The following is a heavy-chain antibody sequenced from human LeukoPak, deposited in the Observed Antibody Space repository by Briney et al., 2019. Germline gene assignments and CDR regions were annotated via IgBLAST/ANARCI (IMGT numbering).Heavy chain of an antibody. D-gene: IGHD2-2*01. Sequence: GGPLRLFCAASGFTFSSYGMHWVRQAPGKGLEWVAVIWYDGSNKYYADSVKGRFTISRDNSKNTLHLQMNSLRAEDTAVYYCARGGPVPAAGGYFDYWGQGTLVTVSS. CDR1: GFTFSSYG. CDR3: ARGGPVPAAGGYFDY. CDR2: IWYDGSNK. V-gene: IGHV3-33*01. J-gene: IGHJ4*02.